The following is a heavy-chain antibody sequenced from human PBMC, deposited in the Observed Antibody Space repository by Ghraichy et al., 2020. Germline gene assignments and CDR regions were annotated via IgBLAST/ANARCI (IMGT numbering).Heavy chain of an antibody. D-gene: IGHD1-1*01. V-gene: IGHV1-18*01. CDR1: GYDFNIYD. CDR2: ISTSNGNT. Sequence: ASVKVSCKTSGYDFNIYDINWVRQAPGQGLEWLGWISTSNGNTNFADRFKDRLTMTTESSTTTVYLEVRSLTSDDPAVYYCARNTTGTTDLWGQGTLITVSS. CDR3: ARNTTGTTDL. J-gene: IGHJ4*02.